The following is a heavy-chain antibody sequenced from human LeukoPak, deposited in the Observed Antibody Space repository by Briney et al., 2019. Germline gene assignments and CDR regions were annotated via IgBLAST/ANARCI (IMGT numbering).Heavy chain of an antibody. CDR2: ISGSGGST. Sequence: GGSLRLSCAASGFTFSSYAMSWVRQAPGKGLEWVSAISGSGGSTYYADSVKGRFTTSRDNSKNTLYLQMNSLRAEDTAVYYCGGSDYYYGMDVWGQGTTVTVSS. V-gene: IGHV3-23*01. D-gene: IGHD3-10*01. CDR1: GFTFSSYA. J-gene: IGHJ6*02. CDR3: GGSDYYYGMDV.